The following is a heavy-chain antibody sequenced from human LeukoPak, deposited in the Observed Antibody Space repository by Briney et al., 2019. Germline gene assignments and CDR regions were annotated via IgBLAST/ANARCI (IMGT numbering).Heavy chain of an antibody. Sequence: PSQTLSLTCTVSGGSISSGSYYWSWIRQPAGKGLEWIGRIYTSGSTNYNPSLKSRVTISVDTSKNQFSLKLSSVTAADTAVYYCARDVTLDYFDYWGQGTLVTVSS. CDR1: GGSISSGSYY. CDR2: IYTSGST. D-gene: IGHD2-21*02. J-gene: IGHJ4*02. CDR3: ARDVTLDYFDY. V-gene: IGHV4-61*02.